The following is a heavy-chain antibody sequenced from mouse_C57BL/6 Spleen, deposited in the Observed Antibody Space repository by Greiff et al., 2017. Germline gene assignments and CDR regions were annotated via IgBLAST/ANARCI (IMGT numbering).Heavy chain of an antibody. J-gene: IGHJ4*01. CDR2: IWSDGST. D-gene: IGHD1-1*01. CDR1: GFSLTSYG. V-gene: IGHV2-6-1*01. CDR3: ARHPYYYGSSSYAMDY. Sequence: QVQLQQSGPGLVAPSQSLSITCTVSGFSLTSYGVHWVRQPPGKGLEWLVVIWSDGSTTYNSALKSRLSISKDNSKSQVFLKMNSLQTDDTAMYYCARHPYYYGSSSYAMDYWGQGTSVTVSS.